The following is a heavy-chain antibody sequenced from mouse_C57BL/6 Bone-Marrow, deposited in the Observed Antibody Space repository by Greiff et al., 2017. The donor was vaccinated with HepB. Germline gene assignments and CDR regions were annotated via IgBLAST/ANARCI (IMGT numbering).Heavy chain of an antibody. D-gene: IGHD4-1*01. CDR1: GFTFSDYG. CDR3: ARGTGTGGYYFDY. V-gene: IGHV5-17*01. CDR2: ISSGSSTI. Sequence: EVQLVESGGGLVKPGGSLKLSCAASGFTFSDYGMHWVRQAPEKGLEWVAYISSGSSTIYYADTVKGRFTISRDNAKNTLFLQMTSLRSEDTAMYYCARGTGTGGYYFDYWGQGTTLTVSS. J-gene: IGHJ2*01.